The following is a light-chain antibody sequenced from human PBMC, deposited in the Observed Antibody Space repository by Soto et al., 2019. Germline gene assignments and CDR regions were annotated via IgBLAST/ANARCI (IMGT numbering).Light chain of an antibody. J-gene: IGKJ1*01. V-gene: IGKV1-9*01. Sequence: DIQLTQSPSVLSASAGDTVTITCRASQALSNYLAWYQQKPGKAPDLLIYSASTLQSGVASRFSGSGSGTEFTLIISGLQPDDSATYYCQQYTNTNNPWMFGQGTKVDIK. CDR1: QALSNY. CDR2: SAS. CDR3: QQYTNTNNPWM.